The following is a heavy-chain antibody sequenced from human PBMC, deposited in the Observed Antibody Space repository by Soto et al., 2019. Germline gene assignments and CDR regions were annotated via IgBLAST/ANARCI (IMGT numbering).Heavy chain of an antibody. CDR2: IYYSGST. Sequence: SETLALTCTVSGDSISSGCYYWSWIRQHPGKGLEWIGYIYYSGSTYYNPSLKSRVTISVDTSKNQFSLKLSSVTAADTAVYYCARDMVGYCSSTSCFRWFDPWGQGTLVTVSS. CDR3: ARDMVGYCSSTSCFRWFDP. V-gene: IGHV4-31*03. D-gene: IGHD2-2*01. J-gene: IGHJ5*02. CDR1: GDSISSGCYY.